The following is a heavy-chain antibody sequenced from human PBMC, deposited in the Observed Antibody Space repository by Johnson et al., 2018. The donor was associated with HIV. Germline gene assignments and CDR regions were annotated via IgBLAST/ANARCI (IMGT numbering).Heavy chain of an antibody. Sequence: QLVESGGGVVQPGRSLRLSCGASGFTFSSYAMHWVRQAPGKGLEWVALILYDGNNKFYADSVEGRFTISRDNSKNTLYLQMNSLKTEDTAVYYCTTDIAAGADAFDIWGQGTMVTVSS. V-gene: IGHV3-30-3*01. CDR1: GFTFSSYA. CDR2: ILYDGNNK. CDR3: TTDIAAGADAFDI. D-gene: IGHD6-13*01. J-gene: IGHJ3*02.